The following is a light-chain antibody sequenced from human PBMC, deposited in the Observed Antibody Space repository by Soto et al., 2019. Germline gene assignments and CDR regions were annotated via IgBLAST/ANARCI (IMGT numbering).Light chain of an antibody. V-gene: IGKV1-5*01. CDR1: QSINNC. J-gene: IGKJ2*01. Sequence: DIQMTQSPSTLSASIGDRVTITCRASQSINNCLAWYQQRPGQAHQLLIYDVFRLGTGVPSRFSGSGSGTEFTLTIRSLQAEDFATYFCQHYNGYPYTFGPGTKLEI. CDR2: DVF. CDR3: QHYNGYPYT.